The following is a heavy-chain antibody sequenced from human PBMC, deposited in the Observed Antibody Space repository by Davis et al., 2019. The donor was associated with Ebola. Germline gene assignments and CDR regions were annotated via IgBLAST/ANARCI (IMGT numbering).Heavy chain of an antibody. J-gene: IGHJ4*02. D-gene: IGHD4-11*01. CDR1: GGSISSSSYY. Sequence: SETLSLTCTVSGGSISSSSYYWGWIRQPHGQGLEWIGEFNHSGSTNYNPSLKSRVTISVDTSKNQFSLKLSSVTAADTAVYYCARASTVTPFDYWGQGTLVTVSS. CDR3: ARASTVTPFDY. V-gene: IGHV4-39*07. CDR2: FNHSGST.